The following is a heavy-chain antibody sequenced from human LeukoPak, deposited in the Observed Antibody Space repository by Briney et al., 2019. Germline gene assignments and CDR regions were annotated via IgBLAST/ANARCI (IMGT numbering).Heavy chain of an antibody. V-gene: IGHV1-2*02. J-gene: IGHJ6*03. D-gene: IGHD3-10*01. CDR3: ARDAGGTYYYGSGSYYNDDLNRYYYYYMDV. CDR2: INPNSGGT. CDR1: GYTFTGYY. Sequence: ASVKVSCKASGYTFTGYYMHWVRQAPGQGLEWMGWINPNSGGTNYAQKFQGRVTMTRDTSTSTVYMELSSLRSEDTAVYYCARDAGGTYYYGSGSYYNDDLNRYYYYYMDVWGKGTTVTISS.